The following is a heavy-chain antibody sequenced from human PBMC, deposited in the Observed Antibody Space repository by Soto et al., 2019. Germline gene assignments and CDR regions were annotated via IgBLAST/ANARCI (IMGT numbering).Heavy chain of an antibody. V-gene: IGHV4-34*01. CDR3: ARVGVVVVVTPTNWFDP. D-gene: IGHD2-15*01. J-gene: IGHJ5*02. CDR1: GGSFSGYY. CDR2: INHSGST. Sequence: QVQLQRWGAGLLKPSETLSLTCAVYGGSFSGYYWSWIRQPPGKGLEWIGEINHSGSTNYNPSLKGRVTISVDTSKNQFSLKLSSVTAADTAVYYCARVGVVVVVTPTNWFDPWGQGTLVTVSS.